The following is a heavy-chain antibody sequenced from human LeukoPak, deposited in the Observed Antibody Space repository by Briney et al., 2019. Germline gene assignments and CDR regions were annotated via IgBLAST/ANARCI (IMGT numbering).Heavy chain of an antibody. CDR1: GYTFSTYG. V-gene: IGHV1-18*01. CDR2: ISGYNGNT. CDR3: ARDDAAVAGNNDD. D-gene: IGHD6-19*01. J-gene: IGHJ4*02. Sequence: ASVQVSCQASGYTFSTYGINWVRQAPGQGLEWMGWISGYNGNTNYVQKLQGRVTMTTDPSTTTAYMELRSLRSDDTAVYYCARDDAAVAGNNDDWGQGTLVTVSS.